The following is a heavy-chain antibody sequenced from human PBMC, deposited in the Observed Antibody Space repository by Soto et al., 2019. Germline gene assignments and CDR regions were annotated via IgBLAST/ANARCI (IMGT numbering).Heavy chain of an antibody. J-gene: IGHJ6*02. CDR2: IYTSGST. CDR3: ARDSPEGYEVVPAGHYYYGMDV. V-gene: IGHV4-4*07. D-gene: IGHD2-2*01. Sequence: SETLSLTCTVSGGSISSYYWSWIRQPAGKGLEWIGRIYTSGSTNYNPSLKSRVTISVDTSKNQFSLKLSSVTAADTAVYYCARDSPEGYEVVPAGHYYYGMDVWGQGTTVTVSS. CDR1: GGSISSYY.